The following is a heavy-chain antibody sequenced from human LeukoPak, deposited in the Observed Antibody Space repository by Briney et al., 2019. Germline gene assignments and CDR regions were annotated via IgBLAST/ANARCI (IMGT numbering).Heavy chain of an antibody. D-gene: IGHD6-19*01. V-gene: IGHV3-23*01. CDR2: ITSSGGGT. CDR1: GVNLNSYA. CDR3: AKDSSGGNWYFDL. J-gene: IGHJ2*01. Sequence: PGGSLRLSCAASGVNLNSYAMSWVRQAPGKGLEWVSAITSSGGGTYYADSVKGRFTISRDNSKSTLYLQMNSLTAEDTAVYHCAKDSSGGNWYFDLWGRGTQVTVSS.